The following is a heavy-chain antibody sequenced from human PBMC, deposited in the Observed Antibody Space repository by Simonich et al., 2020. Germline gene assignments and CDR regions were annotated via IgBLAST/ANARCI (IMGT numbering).Heavy chain of an antibody. CDR1: GYTFTGFY. J-gene: IGHJ5*02. V-gene: IGHV1-2*06. CDR2: INPTRGGT. Sequence: QVQLVQSGAEVKKPGASVKVSCKASGYTFTGFYMHWGRQAPGQGLEWMGRINPTRGGTNYAQKFQGRVTMTRDTAISTAYMELSRLRSDDTAVYYCARFGGVVPNWFDPWGQGTLVTVSS. CDR3: ARFGGVVPNWFDP. D-gene: IGHD3-3*01.